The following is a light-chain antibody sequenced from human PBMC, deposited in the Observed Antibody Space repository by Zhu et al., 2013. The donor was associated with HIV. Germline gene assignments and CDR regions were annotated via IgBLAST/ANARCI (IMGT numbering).Light chain of an antibody. CDR1: ESISNC. Sequence: DIQMTQSPSTLSASVGDRVSITCRARESISNCLAWYQQKPGKAPKLLIYKASSLEGGVPSRFSGSGSGTQFTLTITNLQPDDFATYYCQQYKSDYTFGQGTKLDMK. CDR3: QQYKSDYT. V-gene: IGKV1-5*03. J-gene: IGKJ2*01. CDR2: KAS.